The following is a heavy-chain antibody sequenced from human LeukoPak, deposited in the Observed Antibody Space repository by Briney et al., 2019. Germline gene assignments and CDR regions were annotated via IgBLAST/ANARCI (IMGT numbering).Heavy chain of an antibody. J-gene: IGHJ4*02. CDR1: GYTLTELS. V-gene: IGHV1-24*01. CDR2: FDPKDGDT. D-gene: IGHD6-19*01. CDR3: ARGGPSRGSGFYYFDS. Sequence: ASVKVSCKVSGYTLTELSVHWVRQAPGKGLEWMGNFDPKDGDTIYAQRFQGRVTMTEDTSTHTAYMELSRLTSDDTALYYCARGGPSRGSGFYYFDSWGQGTPVTVSS.